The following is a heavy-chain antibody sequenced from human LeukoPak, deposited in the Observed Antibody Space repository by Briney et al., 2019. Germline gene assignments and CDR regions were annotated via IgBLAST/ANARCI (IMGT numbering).Heavy chain of an antibody. Sequence: ASVNVSCKASGFTFTGYYIHWVRHAPGQGLEWMGWVNPNNGGTNYAQMFQGRVTMTRDTSISTAYMELSSLRSDDTAVYYCARDSYGGNWSLGYWGQGTLVTVSS. CDR1: GFTFTGYY. CDR2: VNPNNGGT. J-gene: IGHJ4*02. CDR3: ARDSYGGNWSLGY. V-gene: IGHV1-2*02. D-gene: IGHD4-23*01.